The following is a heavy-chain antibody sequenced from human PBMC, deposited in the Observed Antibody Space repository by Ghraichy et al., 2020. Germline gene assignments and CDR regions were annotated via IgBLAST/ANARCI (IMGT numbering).Heavy chain of an antibody. CDR1: GGSISSYY. CDR2: IYYSGST. V-gene: IGHV4-59*08. CDR3: ARHATDYGEPNLLDY. Sequence: SETLSLTCTVSGGSISSYYWSWIRQPPGKGLEWIGYIYYSGSTNYNPSLKSRVTISVDTSKNQFSLKLSSVTAADTAVYYCARHATDYGEPNLLDYWGQGTLVTVSS. J-gene: IGHJ4*02. D-gene: IGHD4-17*01.